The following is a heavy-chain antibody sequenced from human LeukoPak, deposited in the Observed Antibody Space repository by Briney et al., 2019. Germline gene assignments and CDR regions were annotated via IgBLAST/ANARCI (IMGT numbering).Heavy chain of an antibody. Sequence: GASVKVSCKASGYTFTGYYMHWVRRAPGQGLEWMGRINPNSGGTNYAQKFQGRVTMTRDTSISTAYMELSRLRSDDTAVYYCARETKYNWNYEDWGQGTLVTVSS. V-gene: IGHV1-2*06. CDR1: GYTFTGYY. D-gene: IGHD1-7*01. J-gene: IGHJ4*02. CDR3: ARETKYNWNYED. CDR2: INPNSGGT.